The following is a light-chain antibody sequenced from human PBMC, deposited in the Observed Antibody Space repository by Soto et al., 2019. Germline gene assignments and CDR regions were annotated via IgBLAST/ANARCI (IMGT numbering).Light chain of an antibody. Sequence: IVMTQSPATLSVSPGERATLSCRASQSVSSDLAWYQQRPGQAPRLLIYGASTRATGIPARFSGSGSGTEFTLTISSLQSEDFALYYCQQYNFWPRTFGQGTKLEIK. CDR2: GAS. V-gene: IGKV3-15*01. CDR3: QQYNFWPRT. J-gene: IGKJ2*01. CDR1: QSVSSD.